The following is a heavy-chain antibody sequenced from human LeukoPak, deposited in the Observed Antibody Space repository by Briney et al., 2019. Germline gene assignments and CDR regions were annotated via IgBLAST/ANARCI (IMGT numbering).Heavy chain of an antibody. CDR3: ARDSSSSSGFDY. D-gene: IGHD6-6*01. V-gene: IGHV4-39*07. J-gene: IGHJ4*02. CDR2: IYYSGST. Sequence: SETLSLTCTVSGGSISSSSYYWGWIRQPPGKGLEWIGSIYYSGSTYYNPSLKSRVTISVDTSKNQFSLKLSSVTAADTAVYCCARDSSSSSGFDYSGQGALVTVSS. CDR1: GGSISSSSYY.